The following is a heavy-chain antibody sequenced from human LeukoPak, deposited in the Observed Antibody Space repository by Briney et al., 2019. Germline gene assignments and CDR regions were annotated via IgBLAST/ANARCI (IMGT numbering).Heavy chain of an antibody. CDR3: AKDTTGLRYFDWPLDAFDI. D-gene: IGHD3-9*01. CDR2: ISYDGSNK. Sequence: PGRSLRLSCAASGFTFSSYGMHWVRQAPGKGLEWVAVISYDGSNKYYADSVKGRFTISRDNSKNTLYLQMNSLRAEDTAVYYCAKDTTGLRYFDWPLDAFDIWGQGTMVTVSP. J-gene: IGHJ3*02. CDR1: GFTFSSYG. V-gene: IGHV3-30*18.